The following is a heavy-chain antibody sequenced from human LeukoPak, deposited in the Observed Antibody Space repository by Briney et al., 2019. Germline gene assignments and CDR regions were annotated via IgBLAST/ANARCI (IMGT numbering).Heavy chain of an antibody. CDR3: AKDLTIFGVANRDY. Sequence: GGSLRLSCAASGFTFSSYAMSWVRQAPGKGLEWVSATSGSGGSTYYADSVKGRFTISRDNSKNTLYLQMNSLRAEDTAVYYCAKDLTIFGVANRDYWGQGTLVTVSS. V-gene: IGHV3-23*01. CDR2: TSGSGGST. D-gene: IGHD3-3*01. CDR1: GFTFSSYA. J-gene: IGHJ4*02.